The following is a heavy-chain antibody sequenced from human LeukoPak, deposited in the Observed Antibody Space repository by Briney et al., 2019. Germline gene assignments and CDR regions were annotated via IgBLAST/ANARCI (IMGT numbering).Heavy chain of an antibody. CDR3: ARDSVVRGVIIRYFDY. Sequence: GVPLRLLCAASGFTHSSYAMIWARHAPGKALVGVTVISYDGSNKYYADSVKGRFTISRDNAKNSLYLQMNSLRAEDTAVYYCARDSVVRGVIIRYFDYWGQGTLVTVSS. CDR1: GFTHSSYA. V-gene: IGHV3-30-3*01. CDR2: ISYDGSNK. J-gene: IGHJ4*02. D-gene: IGHD3-10*01.